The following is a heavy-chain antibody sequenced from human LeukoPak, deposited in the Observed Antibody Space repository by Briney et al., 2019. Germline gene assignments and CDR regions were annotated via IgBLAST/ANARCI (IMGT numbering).Heavy chain of an antibody. Sequence: SETLSLTCTVSGDSMSYYYWSWIRQTPGKGLEWLGYMYYTGRTKYNPSLKSRVTISVDTSKNQFSLKLSSVTAADTAVYYCARDTTILDYWGQGTLVTVSS. CDR3: ARDTTILDY. J-gene: IGHJ4*02. D-gene: IGHD5-12*01. CDR2: MYYTGRT. V-gene: IGHV4-59*12. CDR1: GDSMSYYY.